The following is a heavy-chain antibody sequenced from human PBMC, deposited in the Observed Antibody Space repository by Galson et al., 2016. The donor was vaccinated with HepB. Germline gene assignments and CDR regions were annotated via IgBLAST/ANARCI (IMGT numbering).Heavy chain of an antibody. CDR3: TRESGAFVPFGY. Sequence: SETLSLTCGVSGGSISNSNWWSWVRQPPGKGPEYIGEVSNIGKTHFNPSFENRVSMSFDMSTNEASLRLSSMTVADTAIYFCTRESGAFVPFGYWGQGALVVVSS. J-gene: IGHJ4*02. D-gene: IGHD3-16*02. CDR1: GGSISNSNW. CDR2: VSNIGKT. V-gene: IGHV4-4*02.